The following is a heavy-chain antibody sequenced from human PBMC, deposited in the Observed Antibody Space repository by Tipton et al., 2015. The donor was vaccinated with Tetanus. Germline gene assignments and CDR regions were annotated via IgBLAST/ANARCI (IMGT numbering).Heavy chain of an antibody. CDR3: ARPLTSVAFGGFAFDV. J-gene: IGHJ3*01. D-gene: IGHD3-16*01. V-gene: IGHV5-51*01. CDR2: IYPGDSYS. CDR1: GYMFSSHW. Sequence: QSGPEVKQPGESLKISCKGSGYMFSSHWIGWVRQVPGKGLEWLGTIYPGDSYSTYSPSFEDQVTISVDRSIDTAYLQWSSLKASDTAIYYCARPLTSVAFGGFAFDVWGQGTLVTVSS.